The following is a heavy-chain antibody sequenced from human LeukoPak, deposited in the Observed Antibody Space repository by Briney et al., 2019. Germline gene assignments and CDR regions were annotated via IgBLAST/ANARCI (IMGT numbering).Heavy chain of an antibody. V-gene: IGHV3-66*01. CDR2: VYSGGST. CDR1: GFTVSNYY. J-gene: IGHJ4*02. CDR3: ARGHIRYYFDY. Sequence: GGSLRLSCAASGFTVSNYYMNWVRQAPGKGLEWVSVVYSGGSTNYADSVRGRFTISRDNSKNTLYLQMNSLRAEDTAVYYCARGHIRYYFDYWGQGTLVTASS. D-gene: IGHD3-3*02.